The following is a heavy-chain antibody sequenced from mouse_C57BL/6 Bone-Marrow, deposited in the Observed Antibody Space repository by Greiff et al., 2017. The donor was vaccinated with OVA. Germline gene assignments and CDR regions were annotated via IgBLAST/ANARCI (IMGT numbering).Heavy chain of an antibody. D-gene: IGHD2-5*01. Sequence: VQLQQSGAELVRPGTSVKMSCKASGYTFTNYWIGWAKQRPGHGLEWIGDIYPGGGYTNYNEKFKGKATLTADKSSSTAYMQFSSLTSEDSAIYYCAMVFYYSNYAFYYYAMDYWGQGTSVTVSS. CDR3: AMVFYYSNYAFYYYAMDY. CDR2: IYPGGGYT. J-gene: IGHJ4*01. V-gene: IGHV1-63*01. CDR1: GYTFTNYW.